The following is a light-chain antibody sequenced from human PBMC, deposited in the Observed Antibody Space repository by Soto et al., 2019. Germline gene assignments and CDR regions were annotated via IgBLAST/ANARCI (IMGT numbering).Light chain of an antibody. J-gene: IGKJ1*01. CDR3: HHYGTSPPT. CDR1: QSVTSSD. CDR2: GAS. Sequence: EVVLTQSPGTLSLSPGERATLSCRASQSVTSSDLAWYQQKPGQAPRLLISGASSRATGIPDRFSGSGSGTDFTLTISRLEPEDFAVFYCHHYGTSPPTFGQGTKVGIK. V-gene: IGKV3-20*01.